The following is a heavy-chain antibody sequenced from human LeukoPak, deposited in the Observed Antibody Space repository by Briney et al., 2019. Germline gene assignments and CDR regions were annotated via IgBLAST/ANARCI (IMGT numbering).Heavy chain of an antibody. V-gene: IGHV1-24*01. J-gene: IGHJ3*02. D-gene: IGHD1-26*01. CDR1: GYTLTELS. CDR2: FDPEDGET. Sequence: ASVKVSCKVSGYTLTELSMHWVRQAPGKGLEWMGGFDPEDGETIYAQKFQGRVTMTEDTSTDTAYMELSSLRSEDTAVYYCARGGSYLSAFDIWGQGTMVTVSS. CDR3: ARGGSYLSAFDI.